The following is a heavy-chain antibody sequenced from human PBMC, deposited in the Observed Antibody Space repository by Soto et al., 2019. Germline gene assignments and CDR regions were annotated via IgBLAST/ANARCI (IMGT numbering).Heavy chain of an antibody. J-gene: IGHJ4*02. CDR2: IYSGGST. D-gene: IGHD2-15*01. CDR3: ARGAVVVAAAPGH. Sequence: AGGSLRLSCAASGFTVSSNYMSWVRQAPGKGLEWVSVIYSGGSTYYADSVKGRFTISRDNSKNTLYLQMNSLRAEDTAVYYCARGAVVVAAAPGHWGQGTLVTVSS. V-gene: IGHV3-53*01. CDR1: GFTVSSNY.